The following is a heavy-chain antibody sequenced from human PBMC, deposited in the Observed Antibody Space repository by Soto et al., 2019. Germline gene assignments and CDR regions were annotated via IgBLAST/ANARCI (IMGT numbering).Heavy chain of an antibody. CDR3: ARRRLYYDILTGSDYYYYYGMDV. D-gene: IGHD3-9*01. Sequence: PSETLSLTCTVSDGSISSYYWSWIRQPPGKGLEWIGDIYYSGSTNYNPSLKSRVTISVDTSKNQFSLKLSSVTAADTAVYYCARRRLYYDILTGSDYYYYYGMDVWGQGTTVTVSS. CDR1: DGSISSYY. CDR2: IYYSGST. V-gene: IGHV4-59*12. J-gene: IGHJ6*02.